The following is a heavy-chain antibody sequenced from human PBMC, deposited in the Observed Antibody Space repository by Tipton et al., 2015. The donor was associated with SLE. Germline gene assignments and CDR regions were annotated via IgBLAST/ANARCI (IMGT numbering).Heavy chain of an antibody. CDR3: ARIGPDVVLEWGDYFDY. D-gene: IGHD3-3*01. CDR1: GGSISSYY. V-gene: IGHV4-59*01. J-gene: IGHJ4*02. CDR2: IHDSGST. Sequence: TLSLTCSVSGGSISSYYWNWIRQPPGKGLEWIGQIHDSGSTNYNPSLKSRVTISVDRSKNQFSLKLRSVTAADTAVYYCARIGPDVVLEWGDYFDYWGQGTLVTVSS.